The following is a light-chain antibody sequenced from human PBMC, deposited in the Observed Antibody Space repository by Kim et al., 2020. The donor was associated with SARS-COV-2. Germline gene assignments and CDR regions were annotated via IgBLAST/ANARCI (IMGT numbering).Light chain of an antibody. V-gene: IGKV1-17*01. Sequence: DIQMTQSPFSLSASVGDRVTITCRASQGIRNDIGWYQKTPGKAPKRLIYAASSLQSGVPSRFSGSGSGTEFTLTISSLQPEDSATYYCLQHNSYPITFGQGTRLEIK. CDR3: LQHNSYPIT. CDR2: AAS. J-gene: IGKJ5*01. CDR1: QGIRND.